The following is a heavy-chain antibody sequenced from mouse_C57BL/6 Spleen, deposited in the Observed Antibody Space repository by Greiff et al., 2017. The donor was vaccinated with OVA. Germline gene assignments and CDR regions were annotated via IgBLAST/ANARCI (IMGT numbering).Heavy chain of an antibody. D-gene: IGHD2-4*01. CDR3: AREGIYYDYDWYFDV. J-gene: IGHJ1*03. CDR1: GYSITSGYY. Sequence: EVKLQESGPGLVKPSQSLSLTCSVTGYSITSGYYWNWIRQFPGNKLEWMGYISYDGSNNYNPSLKNRISITRDTSKNQFFLKLNSVTTEDTATYYCAREGIYYDYDWYFDVWGTGTTVTVSS. CDR2: ISYDGSN. V-gene: IGHV3-6*01.